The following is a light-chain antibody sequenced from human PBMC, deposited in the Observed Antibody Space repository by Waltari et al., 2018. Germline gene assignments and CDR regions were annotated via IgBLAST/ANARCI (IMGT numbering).Light chain of an antibody. Sequence: QSALTQPASVSGTPGQSITISCSGNTSAVGRYDLVSWYQQHPGEAPKLLICEVFKRPPDTSSRFSGAKSGSTASLTISGLQPEDEADYYCCSYAGRGTYVFGSGTKVTVL. V-gene: IGLV2-23*02. J-gene: IGLJ1*01. CDR3: CSYAGRGTYV. CDR1: TSAVGRYDL. CDR2: EVF.